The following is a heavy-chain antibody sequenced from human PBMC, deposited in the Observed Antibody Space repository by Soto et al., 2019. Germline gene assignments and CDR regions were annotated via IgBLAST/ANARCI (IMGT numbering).Heavy chain of an antibody. V-gene: IGHV3-7*01. CDR2: IKQDGSEK. CDR1: AFTFSSSW. CDR3: ARPYRSGSYPLDYFDY. J-gene: IGHJ4*02. D-gene: IGHD3-10*01. Sequence: EVQLVESGGGLVQPGGSLRLSCAASAFTFSSSWMSWVRQAPGKGLEWVANIKQDGSEKYYVDSVKGRFTISRDNAKNSLYLQMNSLRAEDTAVYYCARPYRSGSYPLDYFDYWGQGTLVTVSS.